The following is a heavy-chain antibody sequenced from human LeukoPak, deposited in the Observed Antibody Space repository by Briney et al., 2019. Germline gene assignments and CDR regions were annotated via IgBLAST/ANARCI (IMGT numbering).Heavy chain of an antibody. CDR2: IYYSGTT. CDR1: GGSISSGSYY. CDR3: ARHYYGSGSYSAFDI. Sequence: SETLSLTCSVSGGSISSGSYYWGWIRQPPGKRLEWIGTIYYSGTTYYNPSLKSRVTISVDTSKNQFSLKLSSVTAADTAMYYCARHYYGSGSYSAFDIWGQGTMVTVSS. J-gene: IGHJ3*02. V-gene: IGHV4-39*01. D-gene: IGHD3-10*01.